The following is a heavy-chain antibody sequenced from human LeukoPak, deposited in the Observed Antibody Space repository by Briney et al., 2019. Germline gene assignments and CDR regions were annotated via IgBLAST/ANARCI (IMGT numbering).Heavy chain of an antibody. CDR3: ARKASIGAARPGYYYYYYMDV. J-gene: IGHJ6*03. V-gene: IGHV4-59*01. Sequence: SETLPLTCTVSGGSISSYYWSWIRQPPGKGLEWIGYIYYSGSTNYNPSLKSRVTISVDTSKNQFSLKLSSVTAADTAVYYCARKASIGAARPGYYYYYYMDVWGKGTTVTVSS. CDR2: IYYSGST. D-gene: IGHD6-6*01. CDR1: GGSISSYY.